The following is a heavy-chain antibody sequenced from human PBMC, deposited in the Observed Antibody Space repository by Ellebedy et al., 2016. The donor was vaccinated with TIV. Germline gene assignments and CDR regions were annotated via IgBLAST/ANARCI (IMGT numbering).Heavy chain of an antibody. D-gene: IGHD2-21*02. J-gene: IGHJ4*02. CDR3: ATATLDCGGDCYSDY. CDR1: GFIFTSYY. CDR2: FDPEDGET. V-gene: IGHV1-24*01. Sequence: AASVKVSCKASGFIFTSYYVQWVRQAPGKGLEWMGGFDPEDGETIYAQKFQGRVTMTEDTSTDTAYMDLSSLRSEDTAVYYCATATLDCGGDCYSDYWGQGTLVTVSS.